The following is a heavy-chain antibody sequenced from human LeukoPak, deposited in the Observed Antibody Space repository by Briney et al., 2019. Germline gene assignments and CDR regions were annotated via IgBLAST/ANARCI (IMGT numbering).Heavy chain of an antibody. J-gene: IGHJ4*02. CDR3: ARAFRAGTTGGDY. CDR1: GYTFTGYY. CDR2: INPNSGGT. D-gene: IGHD1-1*01. V-gene: IGHV1-2*02. Sequence: ASVKVSCKASGYTFTGYYMHWVRQAPGQGLEWMGWINPNSGGTNYAQKLQGRVTMTTDTSTSTAYMELRSLRSDDTAVYYCARAFRAGTTGGDYWGQGTLVTVSS.